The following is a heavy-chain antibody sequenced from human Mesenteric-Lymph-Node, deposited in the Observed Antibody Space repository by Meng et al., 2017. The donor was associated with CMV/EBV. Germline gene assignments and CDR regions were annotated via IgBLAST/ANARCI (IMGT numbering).Heavy chain of an antibody. V-gene: IGHV3-30*02. Sequence: GESLKISCAASGFSFTEYGMHWVRQTPDKGLEWVAFIRMDESDKFYGDSVRGRFTISRDRSRKFLYLQMNSLRTEDTGVYYCAKDDPVVAKWGQGTLVTVSS. CDR1: GFSFTEYG. J-gene: IGHJ4*02. D-gene: IGHD4-23*01. CDR2: IRMDESDK. CDR3: AKDDPVVAK.